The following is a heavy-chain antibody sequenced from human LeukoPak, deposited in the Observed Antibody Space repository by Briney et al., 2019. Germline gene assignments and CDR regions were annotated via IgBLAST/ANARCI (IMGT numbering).Heavy chain of an antibody. D-gene: IGHD3-16*02. CDR2: IYTSGST. J-gene: IGHJ5*02. CDR1: GGSISSYY. V-gene: IGHV4-4*07. Sequence: SETLSLTCTVSGGSISSYYWSWIRQPAGKGLEWIGRIYTSGSTNYNPSLKSRVTMSVDTSKNQFSLKLSSVTAADTAVYYCARVGDYVWGSYRSNWFDPWGQGTLVTASS. CDR3: ARVGDYVWGSYRSNWFDP.